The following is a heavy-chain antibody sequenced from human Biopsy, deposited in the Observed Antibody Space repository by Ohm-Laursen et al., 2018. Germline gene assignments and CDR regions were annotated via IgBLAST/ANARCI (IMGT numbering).Heavy chain of an antibody. J-gene: IGHJ2*01. CDR3: ARDRGYYSDRTVPGYFDL. V-gene: IGHV4-59*01. Sequence: SDTLSLTCTVSGGSIYNFFWSWIRQPPGKGLEWIGYIYYTGSTDYNPSLQSRVTISVDTSKNHFSLRLRSVTPADTAIYYCARDRGYYSDRTVPGYFDLWGRGTLVTVSS. D-gene: IGHD3-22*01. CDR2: IYYTGST. CDR1: GGSIYNFF.